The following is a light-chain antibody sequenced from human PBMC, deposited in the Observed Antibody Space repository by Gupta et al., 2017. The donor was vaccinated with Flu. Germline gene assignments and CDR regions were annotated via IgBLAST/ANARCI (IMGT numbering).Light chain of an antibody. CDR3: NSYTSTSTDVV. CDR2: EVS. CDR1: ISDVGAYEY. Sequence: ITIACPGTISDVGAYEYVSWYQQPPGKAPNLMIYEVSNRPSGVSNRFSGSKSGNTASLTISGLQTEDEADYYCNSYTSTSTDVVFGGGTKPTVL. J-gene: IGLJ2*01. V-gene: IGLV2-14*01.